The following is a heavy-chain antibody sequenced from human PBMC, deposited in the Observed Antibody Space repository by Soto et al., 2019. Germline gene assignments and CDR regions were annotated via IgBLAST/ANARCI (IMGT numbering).Heavy chain of an antibody. J-gene: IGHJ1*01. Sequence: GGSLRLSCAASGFTFSSYGMHWVRQAPGKGLEWVAVIWYDGSNKYYADSVKGRFTISRDNSKNTLYLQMNSLRAEDTAVYYCARDRTALVSRSAYWGQGTLVTVSS. D-gene: IGHD5-18*01. CDR3: ARDRTALVSRSAY. V-gene: IGHV3-33*01. CDR2: IWYDGSNK. CDR1: GFTFSSYG.